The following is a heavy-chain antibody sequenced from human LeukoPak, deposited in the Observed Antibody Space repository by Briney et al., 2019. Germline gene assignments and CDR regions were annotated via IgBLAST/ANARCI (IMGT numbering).Heavy chain of an antibody. CDR2: FRKKKERYTT. CDR1: GFIFSAYI. Sequence: GGSLRLSCATPGFIFSAYIMDWVRQAPGKGLEWISRFRKKKERYTTEYAASVKGRFVVSRDDSKDSMFLQMNSLETEDTAVYYCTREGGDGDYTAFDIWGQGTMVTVSS. D-gene: IGHD3-3*01. J-gene: IGHJ3*02. V-gene: IGHV3-72*01. CDR3: TREGGDGDYTAFDI.